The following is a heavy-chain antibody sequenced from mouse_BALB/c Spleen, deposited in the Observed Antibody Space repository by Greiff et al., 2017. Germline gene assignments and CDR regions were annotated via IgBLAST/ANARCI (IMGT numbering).Heavy chain of an antibody. Sequence: VQLQQSGAELVRPGSSVKISCKASGYAFSSYWMNWVKQRLGQGLEWIGQIYPGDGDTNYNGKFKGKATLTADKSSSTAYMQLSSLTSEDSAVYFCARGGVGYFDYWGQGTTLTVSS. CDR2: IYPGDGDT. CDR3: ARGGVGYFDY. V-gene: IGHV1-80*01. J-gene: IGHJ2*01. CDR1: GYAFSSYW.